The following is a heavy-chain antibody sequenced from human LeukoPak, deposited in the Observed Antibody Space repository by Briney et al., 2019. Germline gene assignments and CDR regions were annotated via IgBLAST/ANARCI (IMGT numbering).Heavy chain of an antibody. CDR1: GGSISSYY. CDR2: IDYSGIT. CDR3: ARVGGYCTNGVCYNNWFDP. V-gene: IGHV4-59*01. Sequence: SETLSLTCTVSGGSISSYYWTWIRQPPGKGLEWIGYIDYSGITNYNPSLKSRVTISVDTSKNQFSLNLSSVTAADTAVYYCARVGGYCTNGVCYNNWFDPWGQGNMVTVSS. J-gene: IGHJ5*02. D-gene: IGHD2-8*01.